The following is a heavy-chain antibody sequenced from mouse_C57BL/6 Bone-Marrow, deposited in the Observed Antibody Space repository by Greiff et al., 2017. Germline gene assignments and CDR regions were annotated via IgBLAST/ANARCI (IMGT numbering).Heavy chain of an antibody. D-gene: IGHD1-1*01. Sequence: VQLKESGPGLAKPSQTLSLTCSVTGYSITSDYWNWIRKFPGNKLEYMGYISYSGSTYYNPSLKSRISITRDTFKNQYYLQLNSVTTEDTATYYCARYYYGSSYWYVDVWGTGTTVTVSS. V-gene: IGHV3-8*01. CDR2: ISYSGST. CDR1: GYSITSDY. J-gene: IGHJ1*03. CDR3: ARYYYGSSYWYVDV.